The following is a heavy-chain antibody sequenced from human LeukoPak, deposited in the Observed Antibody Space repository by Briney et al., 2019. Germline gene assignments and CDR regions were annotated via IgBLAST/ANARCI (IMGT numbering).Heavy chain of an antibody. J-gene: IGHJ3*02. V-gene: IGHV4-59*01. CDR3: ARAFRKASAFDI. CDR1: GGSISSYY. CDR2: IYYSGST. Sequence: PSETLSLTCTVSGGSISSYYWSWIRQPPGKGLEWIGYIYYSGSTDSNPSLKSRVTISVDTSKNQFSLKLSSVTAADTAVYYCARAFRKASAFDIWGQGTMVTVSS. D-gene: IGHD1-14*01.